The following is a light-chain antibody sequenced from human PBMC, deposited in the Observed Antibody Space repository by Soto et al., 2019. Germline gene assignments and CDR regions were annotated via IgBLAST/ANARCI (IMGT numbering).Light chain of an antibody. Sequence: EIVLTQSPGTLSLSPGERATLSCRASQSVSSSYLAWYQQKPGQAPRLLIYGASSMATGIPDRFSGSGSGTDFTVTISRLEPEDFAVYYCQQYGSSPPYTFGQGTKVEIK. CDR1: QSVSSSY. V-gene: IGKV3-20*01. CDR3: QQYGSSPPYT. CDR2: GAS. J-gene: IGKJ2*01.